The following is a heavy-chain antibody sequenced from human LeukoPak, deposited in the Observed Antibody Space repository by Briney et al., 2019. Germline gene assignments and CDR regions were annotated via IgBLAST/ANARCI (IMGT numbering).Heavy chain of an antibody. CDR2: ISAYNGNT. CDR1: GYTFTSYG. D-gene: IGHD6-13*01. V-gene: IGHV1-18*01. CDR3: ARKWIAAAGTGEDFDY. J-gene: IGHJ4*02. Sequence: ASVKVSCKASGYTFTSYGISWVRQAPGQGLEWMGWISAYNGNTNYAQKLQGRVTMTRDTSISTAYMELSRLRSDDTAVYYCARKWIAAAGTGEDFDYWGQGTLVTVSS.